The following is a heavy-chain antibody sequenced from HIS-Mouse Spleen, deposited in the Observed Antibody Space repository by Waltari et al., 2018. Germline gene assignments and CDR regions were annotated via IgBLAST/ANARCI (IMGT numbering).Heavy chain of an antibody. J-gene: IGHJ2*01. CDR3: AREIPYSSSWYDWYFDL. Sequence: QLQLQESGPGLVKPSETLSLTCTVSGGSISSSSYYWGWIRQPPGKGLEWIGSIYYSGGTYYNPPLKSRVTISGDTSKNQFSMQLSSVTAADTAVYYCAREIPYSSSWYDWYFDLWGRGTLVTVSS. CDR2: IYYSGGT. CDR1: GGSISSSSYY. D-gene: IGHD6-13*01. V-gene: IGHV4-39*07.